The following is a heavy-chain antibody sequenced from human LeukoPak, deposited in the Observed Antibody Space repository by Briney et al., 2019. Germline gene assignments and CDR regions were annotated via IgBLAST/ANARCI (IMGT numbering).Heavy chain of an antibody. D-gene: IGHD1-7*01. CDR1: GGSISSNY. V-gene: IGHV4-59*08. CDR2: IYYSGST. CDR3: ARHSNWNYDY. Sequence: SETLSLTCTVSGGSISSNYWSWIRQPPGKGLEWIGYIYYSGSTNYNPSLKSRVTISLDTSKNQFSLKLSSMTAADTAVYYCARHSNWNYDYWGQGTLVTVSS. J-gene: IGHJ4*02.